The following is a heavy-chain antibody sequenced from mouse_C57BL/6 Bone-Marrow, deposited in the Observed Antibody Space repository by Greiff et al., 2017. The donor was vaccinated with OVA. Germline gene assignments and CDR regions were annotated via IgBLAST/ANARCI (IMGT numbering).Heavy chain of an antibody. Sequence: QVQLQQSGAELVKPGASVKLSCKASGYTFTSYWMHWVKQRPGQGLEWIGMIHPNSGSTNYNEKFKSKATLTVDKSSSTAYMQLSSLTSEDSAVYYCARELGQVFAYWGQGTLVTVSA. CDR2: IHPNSGST. CDR1: GYTFTSYW. D-gene: IGHD4-1*01. CDR3: ARELGQVFAY. V-gene: IGHV1-64*01. J-gene: IGHJ3*01.